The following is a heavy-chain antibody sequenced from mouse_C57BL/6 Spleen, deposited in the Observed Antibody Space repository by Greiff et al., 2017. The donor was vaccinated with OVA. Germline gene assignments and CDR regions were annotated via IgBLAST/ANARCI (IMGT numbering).Heavy chain of an antibody. J-gene: IGHJ1*03. D-gene: IGHD2-4*01. CDR2: ILPGSGST. CDR3: ARYDYDIWYFDV. Sequence: SGAELMKPGASVKLSCKATGYTFTGYWIEWVKQRPGHGLEWIGEILPGSGSTTYNDKFKGKATFTAATSSNTAHMQLSSLTTEDSAIYYCARYDYDIWYFDVWGTGTTVTVSS. V-gene: IGHV1-9*01. CDR1: GYTFTGYW.